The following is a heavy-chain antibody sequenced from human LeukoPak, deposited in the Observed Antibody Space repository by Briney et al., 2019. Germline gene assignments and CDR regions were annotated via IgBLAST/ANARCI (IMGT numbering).Heavy chain of an antibody. J-gene: IGHJ3*02. CDR3: ARLRARYCSSTSCLSDAFDI. CDR1: GGSISSYY. CDR2: IYTSGST. Sequence: SETLSLTCTVSGGSISSYYWSWIRQPAGKGLEWIGRIYTSGSTNYNPSLKSRVTMSVDTSKNQFSLKLSSVTAADTAVYYCARLRARYCSSTSCLSDAFDIWGQGTMVTVSS. D-gene: IGHD2-2*01. V-gene: IGHV4-4*07.